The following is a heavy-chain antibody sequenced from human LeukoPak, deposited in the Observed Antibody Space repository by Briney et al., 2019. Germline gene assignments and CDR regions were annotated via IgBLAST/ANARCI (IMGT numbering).Heavy chain of an antibody. D-gene: IGHD1-26*01. CDR1: GESFSGHY. Sequence: PSETLSLTCAVYGESFSGHYCSWIRQPPRKGLEWIGEINHSGSTNYDPSLKSRVSISVDTSKNQFSLKLSSVTAADTAVYYCARGEVGADRNFDNWGQGTLVTVSS. CDR2: INHSGST. J-gene: IGHJ4*02. CDR3: ARGEVGADRNFDN. V-gene: IGHV4-34*01.